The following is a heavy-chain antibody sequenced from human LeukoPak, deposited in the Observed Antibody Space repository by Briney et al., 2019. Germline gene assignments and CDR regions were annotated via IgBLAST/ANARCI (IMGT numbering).Heavy chain of an antibody. V-gene: IGHV3-23*01. J-gene: IGHJ4*02. D-gene: IGHD1-14*01. Sequence: GGSLRLSCAASGFTFSSYAMSWVRQAPGKGLEWVSAISGSGGSTYYADSVKGRFTISRDNSKNTLYLQMNSLRAEDTAVYYCARTPSRDLYFDYWGQGTLVTVSS. CDR1: GFTFSSYA. CDR2: ISGSGGST. CDR3: ARTPSRDLYFDY.